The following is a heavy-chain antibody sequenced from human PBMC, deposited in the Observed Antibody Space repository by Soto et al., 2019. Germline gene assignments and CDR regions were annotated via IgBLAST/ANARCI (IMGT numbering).Heavy chain of an antibody. J-gene: IGHJ6*02. V-gene: IGHV1-2*02. Sequence: ASVKVSCKASGYTFTGYYMHWVRQAPGQGLEWMGWINPNSGGTNYAQKFQGRVTMTRDTSISTAYMELSRLRSDDTAVYYCARVETYYDFWSGSSNYGMDVWGQGTKVTVYS. CDR3: ARVETYYDFWSGSSNYGMDV. CDR1: GYTFTGYY. CDR2: INPNSGGT. D-gene: IGHD3-3*01.